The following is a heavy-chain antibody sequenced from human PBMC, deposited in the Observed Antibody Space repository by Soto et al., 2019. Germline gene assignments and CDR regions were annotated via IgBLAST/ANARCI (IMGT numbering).Heavy chain of an antibody. J-gene: IGHJ4*02. CDR3: ARWVGQTAIPDY. CDR1: GGSVSSGSYY. CDR2: IYYSGST. Sequence: LPETLSLTCTVSGGSVSSGSYYWSWIRQPPGKGLEWIGYIYYSGSTNYNPSLKSRVTISVDTSKNQFSLKLSSVTAADTAVYYCARWVGQTAIPDYWGQGTLVTVSS. D-gene: IGHD2-21*02. V-gene: IGHV4-61*01.